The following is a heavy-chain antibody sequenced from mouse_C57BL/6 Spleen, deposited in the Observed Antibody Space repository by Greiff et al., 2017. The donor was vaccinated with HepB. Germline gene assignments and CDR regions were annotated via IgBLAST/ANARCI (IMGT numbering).Heavy chain of an antibody. CDR1: GYTFTDYN. Sequence: VQLQQSGPELVKPGASVKMSCKASGYTFTDYNMHWVKQSHGKSLEWIGYINPNNGGTSYNQKFKGKATLTVNKSSSTAYMELRSLTSEDSAVYYCARPHYYGSSYGYAMDYWGQGTSVTVSS. J-gene: IGHJ4*01. CDR2: INPNNGGT. D-gene: IGHD1-1*01. V-gene: IGHV1-22*01. CDR3: ARPHYYGSSYGYAMDY.